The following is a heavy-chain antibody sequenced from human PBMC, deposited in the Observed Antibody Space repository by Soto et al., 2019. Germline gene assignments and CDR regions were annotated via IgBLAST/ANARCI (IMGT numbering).Heavy chain of an antibody. V-gene: IGHV3-74*01. D-gene: IGHD3-3*01. CDR3: ARDWSGPGNSAYYYYNMDV. CDR2: INSDGSST. Sequence: EVQLVESGGGLVQPGGSLRLSCAASGFIFSNSWMHWVRQAPGKGLVWVSRINSDGSSTDYADFVKGRFTISRDNAKNTLYLQMNSLRAEDTALYYCARDWSGPGNSAYYYYNMDVWGKGTTVTVSS. CDR1: GFIFSNSW. J-gene: IGHJ6*03.